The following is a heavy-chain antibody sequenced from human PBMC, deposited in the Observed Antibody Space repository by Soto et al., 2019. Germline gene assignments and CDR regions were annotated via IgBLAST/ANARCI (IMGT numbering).Heavy chain of an antibody. J-gene: IGHJ3*02. Sequence: QVQLVQSGAEVKKPGASVKVSCKASGYTFTGYYMHWVRQAPGQGLEWMGWINPNSGGTNYAQKFQGWVTMTRDTSCSTAYMELSRLRSDDTAVYYCASRGCSGGSCSHHDAFDIWGQGTMVTVSS. CDR3: ASRGCSGGSCSHHDAFDI. CDR1: GYTFTGYY. V-gene: IGHV1-2*04. CDR2: INPNSGGT. D-gene: IGHD2-15*01.